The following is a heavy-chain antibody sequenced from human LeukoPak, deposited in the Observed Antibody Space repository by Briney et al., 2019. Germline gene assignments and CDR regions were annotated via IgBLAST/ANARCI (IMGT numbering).Heavy chain of an antibody. Sequence: GGSLRLSCAASGFTFGSYWMHWVRQAPGKGLVWVSGINSVGGSTSYADSVKGRFTISRDNAKNTLYLQMDNMRAEDTAVYYCARGVYTRWFDPWGQGTLVTVSS. CDR1: GFTFGSYW. V-gene: IGHV3-74*01. CDR3: ARGVYTRWFDP. CDR2: INSVGGST. D-gene: IGHD6-6*01. J-gene: IGHJ5*02.